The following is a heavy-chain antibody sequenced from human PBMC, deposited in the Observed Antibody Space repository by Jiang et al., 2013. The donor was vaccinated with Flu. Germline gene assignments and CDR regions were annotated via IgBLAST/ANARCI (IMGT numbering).Heavy chain of an antibody. V-gene: IGHV5-10-1*01. CDR1: GYRFTSYS. CDR2: LDPSDSYT. Sequence: GAEVKKPGESLKISCKDSGYRFTSYSISWVRQTPGKGLEWMGRLDPSDSYTNYSPSFQGHVTISFDKSITTAYLQWSSVKASDTAMYYCARRGGTATRPDYWGQGTLVTVSS. CDR3: ARRGGTATRPDY. J-gene: IGHJ4*02. D-gene: IGHD6-6*01.